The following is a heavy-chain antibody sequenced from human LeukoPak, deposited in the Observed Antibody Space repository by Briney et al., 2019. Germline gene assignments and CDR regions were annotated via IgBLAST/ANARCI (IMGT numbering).Heavy chain of an antibody. J-gene: IGHJ6*03. CDR1: GFTFSSYA. CDR3: AKNYGSGSYYSTRPSYYYYYMDV. CDR2: ISGSGGST. D-gene: IGHD3-10*01. V-gene: IGHV3-23*01. Sequence: GSLRLSCAASGFTFSSYAMSWVRQAPGKGLEWVSAISGSGGSTYYADSVKGRFTISRDNSKNTLYLQMNSLRAEDTAVYYCAKNYGSGSYYSTRPSYYYYYMDVWGKGTTVTVSS.